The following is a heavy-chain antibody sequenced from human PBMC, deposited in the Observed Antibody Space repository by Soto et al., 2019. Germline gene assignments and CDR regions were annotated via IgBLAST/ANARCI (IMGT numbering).Heavy chain of an antibody. D-gene: IGHD2-8*01. Sequence: EVQLVESGGTLVQPGGSLRLSCAASGFTSGSYWMHWVRQAPGKGLVWVSRINRDGDRTDYADSVKGRFAVSRDNAKNTVLLQMNSIRAEDTAVYYCARGVNGYYYVDYWGQGTLVTVSS. CDR1: GFTSGSYW. CDR2: INRDGDRT. CDR3: ARGVNGYYYVDY. J-gene: IGHJ4*02. V-gene: IGHV3-74*01.